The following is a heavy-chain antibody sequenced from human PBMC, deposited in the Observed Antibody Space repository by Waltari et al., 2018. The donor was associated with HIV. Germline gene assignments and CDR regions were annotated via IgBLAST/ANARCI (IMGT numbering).Heavy chain of an antibody. D-gene: IGHD5-18*01. J-gene: IGHJ3*02. CDR1: GFSFRTYS. CDR3: ARDRNSRGAFEI. V-gene: IGHV3-48*01. Sequence: EVQLVESGGGLVQPGGSLRLSCAASGFSFRTYSMSWVRQAPGKGLEWVSYISTSSSTIYDADSVKGRFTISRDNAKNSLYLQMNSLRAEDTAVYYCARDRNSRGAFEIWGQGTMVTVSS. CDR2: ISTSSSTI.